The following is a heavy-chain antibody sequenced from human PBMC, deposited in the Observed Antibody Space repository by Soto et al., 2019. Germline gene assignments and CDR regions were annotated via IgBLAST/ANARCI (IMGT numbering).Heavy chain of an antibody. CDR3: ARDSLEWGLTNYYGMDV. CDR2: INPNSGGT. CDR1: GYTFTGYY. V-gene: IGHV1-2*04. J-gene: IGHJ6*02. Sequence: ASVKVSCKASGYTFTGYYMHWVRQAPGQGLEWMGWINPNSGGTNYAQKFQGWVTMTRDTSISTAYMELSRLRSDDTAVYYCARDSLEWGLTNYYGMDVWGQGTTVTVSS. D-gene: IGHD3-16*01.